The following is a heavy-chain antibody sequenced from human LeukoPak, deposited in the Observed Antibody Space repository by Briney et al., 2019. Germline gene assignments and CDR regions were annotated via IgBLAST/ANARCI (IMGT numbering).Heavy chain of an antibody. Sequence: GGSLSLSCAASGFTFSDYGMHWVRQAPGKALEWVELILQDVTNKYYAACVRGRFTDHRDNSRNTLHLQMNGLREEGAALYDCVRDLDSSGHSYWGQGTLVTVST. CDR3: VRDLDSSGHSY. D-gene: IGHD3-22*01. CDR2: ILQDVTNK. CDR1: GFTFSDYG. V-gene: IGHV3-30*03. J-gene: IGHJ4*02.